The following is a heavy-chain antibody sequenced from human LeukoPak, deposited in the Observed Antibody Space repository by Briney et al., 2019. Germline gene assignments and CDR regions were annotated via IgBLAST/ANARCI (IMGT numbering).Heavy chain of an antibody. D-gene: IGHD2-2*01. CDR2: ISYDGSNK. CDR1: GFTFSSYG. CDR3: AKDNPAATFDY. V-gene: IGHV3-30*18. Sequence: PGGSLRLSCAASGFTFSSYGMHWVRQAPGKGLEWVAVISYDGSNKYYADSVKGRFTISRDNSKNTLYLQMNSLRAEDTAVYYCAKDNPAATFDYWGQGTLVTVSS. J-gene: IGHJ4*02.